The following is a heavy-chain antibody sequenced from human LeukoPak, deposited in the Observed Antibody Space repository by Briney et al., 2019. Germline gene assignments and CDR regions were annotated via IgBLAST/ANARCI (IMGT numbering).Heavy chain of an antibody. CDR1: GFTFSSYA. CDR3: ATPYCSSTSCSGIYYYYYMDV. V-gene: IGHV3-23*01. J-gene: IGHJ6*03. D-gene: IGHD2-2*01. Sequence: GGSLRLSCAASGFTFSSYAMSWVRQAPGKGLEWVSAISGSGGSTYYADSVKGRFTISRDNSKNTLYLQMNSLRAEDTAVYYCATPYCSSTSCSGIYYYYYMDVWGKGTTVTVSS. CDR2: ISGSGGST.